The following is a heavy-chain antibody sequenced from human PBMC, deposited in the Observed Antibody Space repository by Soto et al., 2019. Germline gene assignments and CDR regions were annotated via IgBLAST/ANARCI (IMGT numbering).Heavy chain of an antibody. CDR1: GFTFSSYS. V-gene: IGHV3-21*01. CDR2: ISSSSSYI. J-gene: IGHJ6*03. CDR3: ARSHRHITIFGGQTGGYMDV. D-gene: IGHD3-3*01. Sequence: GGSLRLSCVASGFTFSSYSMNWVRQAPGKGLEWVSSISSSSSYIYYADSVKGRFTISRDNAKNSLYLQMNSLRAEDTAVYYCARSHRHITIFGGQTGGYMDVWGKGTTVTVSS.